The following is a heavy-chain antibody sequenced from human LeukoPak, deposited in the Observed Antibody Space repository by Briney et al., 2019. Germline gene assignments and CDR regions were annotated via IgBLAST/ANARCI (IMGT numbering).Heavy chain of an antibody. Sequence: GGSLRLSCAASGFTFSSYAMSWVRQAPGKGLEWVSAISGSGGSTYYADSVKGRFTISRDNSKNTLYLQMNSLRAEDTAVYYCAKDPYDSRGPEYFQHWGQGTLVTVSS. CDR1: GFTFSSYA. D-gene: IGHD3-22*01. CDR2: ISGSGGST. CDR3: AKDPYDSRGPEYFQH. V-gene: IGHV3-23*01. J-gene: IGHJ1*01.